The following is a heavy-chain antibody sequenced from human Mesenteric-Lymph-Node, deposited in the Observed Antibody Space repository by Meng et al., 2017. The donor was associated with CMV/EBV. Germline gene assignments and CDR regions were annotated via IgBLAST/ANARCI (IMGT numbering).Heavy chain of an antibody. Sequence: VSCKASGYSFTTYGMHWVRQAPGQRLEWMGWINVGNGDTEYSQKFQGRVIITRDTSASTAYMELSSLRSEDTAVYYCAGETGGGLDYWGQGTLVTVSS. CDR3: AGETGGGLDY. CDR2: INVGNGDT. D-gene: IGHD1-14*01. CDR1: GYSFTTYG. V-gene: IGHV1-3*01. J-gene: IGHJ4*02.